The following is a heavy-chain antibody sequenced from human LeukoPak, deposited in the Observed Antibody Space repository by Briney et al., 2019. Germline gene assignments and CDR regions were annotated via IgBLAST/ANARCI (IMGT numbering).Heavy chain of an antibody. CDR3: TTSTEYSRGWYGAFKY. J-gene: IGHJ4*02. Sequence: GGSLRLSCAVAGFTFSNAWMSWVRQAPGKGLEWVGRIKSKTNGGTADYAAPLQGRLTISRDDSKNTLYLQMNSLETEDTAVYYCTTSTEYSRGWYGAFKYWGQGTLVTVSS. V-gene: IGHV3-15*01. CDR2: IKSKTNGGTA. CDR1: GFTFSNAW. D-gene: IGHD6-19*01.